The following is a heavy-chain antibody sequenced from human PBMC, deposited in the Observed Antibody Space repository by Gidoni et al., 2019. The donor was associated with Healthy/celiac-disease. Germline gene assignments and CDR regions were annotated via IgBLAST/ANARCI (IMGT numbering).Heavy chain of an antibody. Sequence: QVQLVESGGGVVQPGRSLRLSCAASGFTFSSYGMHWVRQAPGKGLEWVAVIWYDGSNKYDADSVKGRFTSSRDNSKNTLYLQMNSLRAEDTAVYYCAREGAYSNYGPYYFDYWGQGTLVTVSS. J-gene: IGHJ4*02. V-gene: IGHV3-33*01. CDR3: AREGAYSNYGPYYFDY. CDR2: IWYDGSNK. D-gene: IGHD4-4*01. CDR1: GFTFSSYG.